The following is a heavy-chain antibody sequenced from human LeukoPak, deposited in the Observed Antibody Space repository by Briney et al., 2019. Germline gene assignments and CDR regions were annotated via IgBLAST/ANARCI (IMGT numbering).Heavy chain of an antibody. V-gene: IGHV3-30*18. CDR1: GSTFSSYG. D-gene: IGHD5-24*01. J-gene: IGHJ5*02. CDR3: AKGGLRGGYSYAS. CDR2: ISYDGSNK. Sequence: GGSLRLSCAASGSTFSSYGMHWVRQAPGKGLEWVAVISYDGSNKYYADSVKGRFTISRDNSKNTLSLQMNSLRAADTAVYYCAKGGLRGGYSYASWGQGTLITVSS.